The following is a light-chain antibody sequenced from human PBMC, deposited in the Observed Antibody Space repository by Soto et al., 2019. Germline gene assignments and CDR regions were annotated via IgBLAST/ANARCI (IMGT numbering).Light chain of an antibody. V-gene: IGKV3-15*01. CDR1: QSVSTN. CDR3: QQYSSSPS. J-gene: IGKJ5*01. Sequence: EIVMTHSPPTQSVSPGQRPTLSCRASQSVSTNLAWYQQKPGQVPSLLIYGASTRASGIPARFSGSGSGTEFTLTIGSLKSEDFAVYYCQQYSSSPSFGQGTRLEIK. CDR2: GAS.